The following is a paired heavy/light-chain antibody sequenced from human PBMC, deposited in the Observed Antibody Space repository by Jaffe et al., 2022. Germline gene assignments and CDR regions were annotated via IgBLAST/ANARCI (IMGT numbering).Heavy chain of an antibody. CDR1: GYTFTGYY. V-gene: IGHV1-2*06. J-gene: IGHJ3*02. D-gene: IGHD3-9*01. CDR3: ARPRAILRYFDWLSRSDAFDI. Sequence: QVQLVQSGAEVKKPGASVKVSCKASGYTFTGYYMHWVRQAPGQGLEWMGRINPNSGGTNYAQKFQGRVTMTRDTSISTAYMELSRLRSDDTAVYYCARPRAILRYFDWLSRSDAFDIWGQGTMVTVSS. CDR2: INPNSGGT.
Light chain of an antibody. CDR1: QDISNY. CDR2: DAS. V-gene: IGKV1-33*01. Sequence: DIQMTQSPSSLSASVGDRVTITCQASQDISNYLNWYQQKPGKAPKLLIYDASNLETGVPSRFSGSGSGTDFTFTISSLQPEDIATYYCQQYDNLRLTFGGGTKVEIK. J-gene: IGKJ4*01. CDR3: QQYDNLRLT.